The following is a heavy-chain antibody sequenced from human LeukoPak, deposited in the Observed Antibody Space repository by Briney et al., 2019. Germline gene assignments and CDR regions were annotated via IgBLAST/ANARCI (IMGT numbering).Heavy chain of an antibody. J-gene: IGHJ6*03. CDR1: GFTFSSYW. CDR3: AVNSSGWYSYPFYYYYYMDV. V-gene: IGHV3-7*01. Sequence: GGSLRLSCAASGFTFSSYWMSWVRQAPGKGLEWVANIKQDGSEKYYVDSVKGRFTISRDNAKNSLYLQMNSLRAEDTAVYYCAVNSSGWYSYPFYYYYYMDVWGKGTTVTVSS. CDR2: IKQDGSEK. D-gene: IGHD6-19*01.